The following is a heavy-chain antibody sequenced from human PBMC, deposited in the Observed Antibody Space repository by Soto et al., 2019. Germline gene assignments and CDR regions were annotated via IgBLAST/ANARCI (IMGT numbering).Heavy chain of an antibody. Sequence: SVKVSCKASGGTFSSYAISWVRQAPGQGLEWMGGIIPIFGTANYAQKFQGRVTITADKSTSTAYMELSSLRSEDTAVYYCARGGVVVTAEPFDYWGQGTLVTVSS. J-gene: IGHJ4*02. D-gene: IGHD2-21*02. CDR3: ARGGVVVTAEPFDY. CDR1: GGTFSSYA. V-gene: IGHV1-69*06. CDR2: IIPIFGTA.